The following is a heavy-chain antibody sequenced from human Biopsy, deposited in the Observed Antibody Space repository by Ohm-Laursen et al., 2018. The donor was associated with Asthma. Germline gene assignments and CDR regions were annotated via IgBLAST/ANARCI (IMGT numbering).Heavy chain of an antibody. Sequence: SQTLSLTCAVSGGSISSSSYFWTWIRQSPGKGLEWIGETNERGVTNNNPSLKSRVIISIDTYWNRVSLKLTSVTAADTAVYYCARGPELDVWGQGTTVTVSS. V-gene: IGHV4-31*11. CDR1: GGSISSSSYF. CDR2: TNERGVT. J-gene: IGHJ6*02. CDR3: ARGPELDV.